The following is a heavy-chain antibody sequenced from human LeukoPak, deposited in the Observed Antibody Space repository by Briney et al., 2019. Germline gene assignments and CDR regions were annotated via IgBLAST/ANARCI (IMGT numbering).Heavy chain of an antibody. CDR1: GGSIRSYY. V-gene: IGHV4-59*08. CDR2: IYYSGST. D-gene: IGHD5-12*01. J-gene: IGHJ3*02. CDR3: ARHSRSAYTGYENAFDI. Sequence: SETLSLTCTVSGGSIRSYYWSWIRQPPGKGLEWIGYIYYSGSTNYNPSLKSRVSISVDTSKNQFSLKLNSVTAADTGIYYCARHSRSAYTGYENAFDIWGQGTMVTVSS.